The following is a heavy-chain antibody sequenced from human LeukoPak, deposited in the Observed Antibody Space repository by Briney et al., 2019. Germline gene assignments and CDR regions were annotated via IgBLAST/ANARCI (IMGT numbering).Heavy chain of an antibody. V-gene: IGHV3-48*03. D-gene: IGHD3-10*01. Sequence: GSLRLSCAASGFTFSSYEMNRVRQAPGKGLGWVSYISSSGSTIYYTDSVKGRFTISRDNAKNSLYLQMNSLRAEDTAVYYCARARFTYYYGSGSRLGAFDIWGQGTMVTVSS. J-gene: IGHJ3*02. CDR2: ISSSGSTI. CDR1: GFTFSSYE. CDR3: ARARFTYYYGSGSRLGAFDI.